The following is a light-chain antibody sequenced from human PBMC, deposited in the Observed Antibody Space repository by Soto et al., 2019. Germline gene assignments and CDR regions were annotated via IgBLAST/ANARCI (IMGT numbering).Light chain of an antibody. J-gene: IGLJ1*01. CDR3: CSFTSSNTHV. CDR2: EVN. CDR1: SSDFGNYNL. V-gene: IGLV2-23*02. Sequence: QSALTQPASVSGSPGQSITISCTGTSSDFGNYNLVSWYQQHPGKVPKLILFEVNKRPSGVSGRFSGSKSGITASLTISGLQAEDEADYYCCSFTSSNTHVFGTGTKVTVL.